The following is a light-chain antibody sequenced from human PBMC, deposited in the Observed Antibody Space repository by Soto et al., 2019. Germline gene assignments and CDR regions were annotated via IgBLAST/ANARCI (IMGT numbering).Light chain of an antibody. CDR3: QSYDSSLSGYV. J-gene: IGLJ1*01. CDR2: DNN. Sequence: QPVLTQAPSVSGAPGQRVTISCTGSSSNIGAGYDVHWYQQLPGTAPKLLIYDNNNRPSGVPDRFSGSKSGTSASLAITGLQAEDEADYYCQSYDSSLSGYVFGSGTSSPS. CDR1: SSNIGAGYD. V-gene: IGLV1-40*01.